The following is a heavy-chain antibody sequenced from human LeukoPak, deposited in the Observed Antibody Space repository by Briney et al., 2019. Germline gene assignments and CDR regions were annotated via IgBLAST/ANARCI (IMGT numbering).Heavy chain of an antibody. CDR2: IYYSGST. Sequence: SQTLSLTCTVSGGSISSGDYHWSWIRQPPGKGLEWIGYIYYSGSTYYNSSLKSRVTMSVDTSKNQFSLELTSVTAADTAVYYCARINSSGWYLFDYWGQGTLVTVSS. CDR1: GGSISSGDYH. V-gene: IGHV4-30-4*08. D-gene: IGHD6-19*01. CDR3: ARINSSGWYLFDY. J-gene: IGHJ4*02.